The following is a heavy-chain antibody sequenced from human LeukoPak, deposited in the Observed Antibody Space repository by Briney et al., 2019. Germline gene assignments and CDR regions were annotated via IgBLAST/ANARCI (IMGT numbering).Heavy chain of an antibody. Sequence: SETLSLTRAVYGGSFSGYYWSWIRQPPGKGLEWIGEINHSGSTNYNPSLKSRVTISVDTSKNQFSLKLSSVTAADTAVYYCARGGFSYYYDSSGYFRGSLLDYWGQGTLVTVSS. CDR2: INHSGST. J-gene: IGHJ4*02. CDR3: ARGGFSYYYDSSGYFRGSLLDY. D-gene: IGHD3-22*01. V-gene: IGHV4-34*01. CDR1: GGSFSGYY.